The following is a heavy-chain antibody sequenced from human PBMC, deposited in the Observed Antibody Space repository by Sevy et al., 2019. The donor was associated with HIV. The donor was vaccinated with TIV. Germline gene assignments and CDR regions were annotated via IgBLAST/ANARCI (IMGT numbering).Heavy chain of an antibody. Sequence: SETLSLTCSISGGTIVSSGHYWGWIRQTPGKGLEWIGSIYYNGHTFYTPSLKSRLTTSIDTSKHQFSLTLSSVTVADTAVYFCAREAGGYDYDYGMDVWGQGTTVTVSS. V-gene: IGHV4-39*02. J-gene: IGHJ6*02. CDR3: AREAGGYDYDYGMDV. D-gene: IGHD5-12*01. CDR1: GGTIVSSGHY. CDR2: IYYNGHT.